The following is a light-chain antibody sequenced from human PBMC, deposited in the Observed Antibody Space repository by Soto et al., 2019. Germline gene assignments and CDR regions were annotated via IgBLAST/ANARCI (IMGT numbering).Light chain of an antibody. CDR2: DVT. CDR3: GSYAGSXFYV. J-gene: IGLJ1*01. CDR1: SSYVGGYNY. V-gene: IGLV2-11*01. Sequence: QSALTQPRSVSGSPGQSVTISCTGTSSYVGGYNYVSWYQQHPGKAPKLIIYDVTKRPLGVPDRLSGSKSGNTASLIISGLQAEDEADYYCGSYAGSXFYVVGTGTKVXV.